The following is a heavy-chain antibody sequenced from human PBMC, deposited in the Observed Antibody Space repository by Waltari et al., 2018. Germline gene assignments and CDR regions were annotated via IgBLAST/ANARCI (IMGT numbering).Heavy chain of an antibody. CDR1: GGSISSYY. J-gene: IGHJ4*02. Sequence: QVQLQESGPGLVKPSETLSLTCTVSGGSISSYYWSWIRQPPGKGLEWIGYIYYSGSTNYNPSLKSRVTISVDTSKNQFSLKLSSVTAADTAVYYCARGYTVVSSWSFDYWGQGTLVTVSS. CDR3: ARGYTVVSSWSFDY. D-gene: IGHD2-15*01. CDR2: IYYSGST. V-gene: IGHV4-59*01.